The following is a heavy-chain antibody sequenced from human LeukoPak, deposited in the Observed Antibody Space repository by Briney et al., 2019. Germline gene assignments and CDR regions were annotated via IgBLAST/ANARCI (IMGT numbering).Heavy chain of an antibody. Sequence: ASVKVSCKASGYTFTSYDINWVRQAPGQGLEWMGRINPNSGGTNYAQKFQGRVTMTRDTSISTAYMELSRLRSDDTAVYYCAGGSYRHAFDIWGQGTMVTVSS. CDR2: INPNSGGT. CDR1: GYTFTSYD. CDR3: AGGSYRHAFDI. J-gene: IGHJ3*02. V-gene: IGHV1-2*06. D-gene: IGHD3-16*02.